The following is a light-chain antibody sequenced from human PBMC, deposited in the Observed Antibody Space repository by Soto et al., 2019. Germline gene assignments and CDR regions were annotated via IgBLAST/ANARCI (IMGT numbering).Light chain of an antibody. CDR3: CSYTTSNTRQIV. Sequence: QSVLTQPASVSGSPGQSITISCTGTSSDVGGYNYVSWYQQHPGKAPKFMIYDVSSRPSGVSNRFSGSKSDNTASLTISGLQAEDEADYYCCSYTTSNTRQIVFGTGTKVTVL. V-gene: IGLV2-14*03. CDR1: SSDVGGYNY. CDR2: DVS. J-gene: IGLJ1*01.